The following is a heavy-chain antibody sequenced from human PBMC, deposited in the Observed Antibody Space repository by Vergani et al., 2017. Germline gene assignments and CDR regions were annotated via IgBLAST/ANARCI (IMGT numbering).Heavy chain of an antibody. J-gene: IGHJ4*02. CDR2: IYRTGRT. CDR3: ARRSGIVYDILTCYQWYFDY. CDR1: GFSIDNGYY. V-gene: IGHV4-38-2*01. Sequence: QVQLQESGPGLVKPSETLSLTCAVSGFSIDNGYYWDWIRQPPGKGLEWIGSIYRTGRTHFNPSLKSRVTISVDTSNNHFSLRLNSLAAADTAVYYCARRSGIVYDILTCYQWYFDYWGQGTPVTVSS. D-gene: IGHD3-9*01.